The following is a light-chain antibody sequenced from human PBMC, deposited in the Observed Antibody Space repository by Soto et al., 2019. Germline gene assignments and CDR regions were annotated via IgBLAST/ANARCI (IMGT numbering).Light chain of an antibody. V-gene: IGKV3-15*01. CDR2: GAS. CDR3: QQYNNWPT. CDR1: QSVNSN. J-gene: IGKJ1*01. Sequence: EIVMTQSPATLSVSPGERATLSCRASQSVNSNLAWYQQKPGQAPRLLIYGASTRATGVPARFSGSWSGTEFTLTVSSLQSEDFAVYLCQQYNNWPTFGQGTKVDIK.